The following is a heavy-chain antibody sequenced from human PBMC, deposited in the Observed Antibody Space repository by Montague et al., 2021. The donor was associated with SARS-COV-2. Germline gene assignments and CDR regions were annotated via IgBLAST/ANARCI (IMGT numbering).Heavy chain of an antibody. CDR1: GGSISSFY. CDR3: ARHYSATLPAVY. D-gene: IGHD2-15*01. J-gene: IGHJ4*02. V-gene: IGHV4-59*08. CDR2: ISDSGST. Sequence: SETLSLTCTVSGGSISSFYWSWFRQPPGKGLEWIGYISDSGSTNHNPSLTSRVTMSVDTSKNQFSLKVNSMTAADTAVYYCARHYSATLPAVYWGQGTLVTVSS.